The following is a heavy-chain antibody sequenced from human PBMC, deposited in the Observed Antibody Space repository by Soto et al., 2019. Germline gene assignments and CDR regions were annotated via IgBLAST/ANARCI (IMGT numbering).Heavy chain of an antibody. Sequence: GSLRLCCGTSGVTFSNYWMSWVRQAPGKGLEWVSSISSSSSYIYYADSVKGRFTISRDNAKNSLYLQMNSLRAEDTAVYYCARDQPGYSYGYGLGYWGQGTLVTVSS. CDR1: GVTFSNYW. D-gene: IGHD5-18*01. J-gene: IGHJ4*02. V-gene: IGHV3-21*01. CDR2: ISSSSSYI. CDR3: ARDQPGYSYGYGLGY.